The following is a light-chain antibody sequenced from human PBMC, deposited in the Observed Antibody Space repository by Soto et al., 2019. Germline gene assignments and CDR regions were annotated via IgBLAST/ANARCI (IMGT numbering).Light chain of an antibody. CDR2: GAS. J-gene: IGKJ1*01. Sequence: EVVMTQSPATLSVSPGERATLSCRASETVATNLAWYQQKPGQAPRLLISGASTRAAGISDRFRGSGSGTEVTLTISSLRSEDSDIYYCQQYFESPPMTFGQGTKVEI. CDR3: QQYFESPPMT. CDR1: ETVATN. V-gene: IGKV3-15*01.